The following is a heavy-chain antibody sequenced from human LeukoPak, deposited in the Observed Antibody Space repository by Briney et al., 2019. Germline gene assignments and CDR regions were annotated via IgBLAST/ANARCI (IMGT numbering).Heavy chain of an antibody. V-gene: IGHV1-18*04. CDR3: ARGRAAAATGWFDP. Sequence: ASVKVSCKASGYTFTSYGISWVRQAPGQGLEWMGWISAYNGNTNYAQKLQGRVTMTTDTPTSTAYMELRSLRSDDTAVYYCARGRAAAATGWFDPWGQGTLVTVSS. J-gene: IGHJ5*02. D-gene: IGHD6-13*01. CDR1: GYTFTSYG. CDR2: ISAYNGNT.